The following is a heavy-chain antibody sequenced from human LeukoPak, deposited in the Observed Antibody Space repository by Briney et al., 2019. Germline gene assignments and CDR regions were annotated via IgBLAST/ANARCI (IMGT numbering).Heavy chain of an antibody. CDR2: IYYSGST. V-gene: IGHV4-59*08. CDR1: GGSISSYY. J-gene: IGHJ3*02. D-gene: IGHD2-2*01. CDR3: ARAAIVVVPAATKEDAFDI. Sequence: SETLSLTCTVSGGSISSYYWSWIRQPPGKGLEWIGYIYYSGSTNYNPSLKSRVTISVDTSKNQFSLKLSSVTAADTAVYYCARAAIVVVPAATKEDAFDIWGQGTMVTVSS.